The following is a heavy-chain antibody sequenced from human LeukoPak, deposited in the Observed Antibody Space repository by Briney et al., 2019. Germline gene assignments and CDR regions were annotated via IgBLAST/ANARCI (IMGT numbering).Heavy chain of an antibody. J-gene: IGHJ4*02. V-gene: IGHV3-66*01. Sequence: GGSLRLSCAASGFTVSSNYMSWVRQAPGKGLEWVSVIYSGGSTYYADSVKGRFNISRDNSKNTLYLQMNSLRAEDTAVYYCRRSTSGGSEYFDYWGQGTLVTVSS. CDR1: GFTVSSNY. CDR2: IYSGGST. D-gene: IGHD2-15*01. CDR3: RRSTSGGSEYFDY.